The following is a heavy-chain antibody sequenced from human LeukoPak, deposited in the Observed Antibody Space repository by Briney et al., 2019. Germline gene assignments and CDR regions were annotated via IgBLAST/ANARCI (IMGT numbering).Heavy chain of an antibody. J-gene: IGHJ6*02. Sequence: SETLSLTCTVSGASISSYYWSWIRQTAGKGLEWIGRIYTTGSTNYNPSLKSRVTMSADTSKNQFSLELTSVTAADTAIYYCAVTMVRGVSGMDVWGQGTTVTVSS. CDR1: GASISSYY. D-gene: IGHD3-10*01. V-gene: IGHV4-4*07. CDR2: IYTTGST. CDR3: AVTMVRGVSGMDV.